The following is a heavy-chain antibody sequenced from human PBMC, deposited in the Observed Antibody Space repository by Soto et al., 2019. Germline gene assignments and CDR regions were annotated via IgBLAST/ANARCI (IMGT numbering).Heavy chain of an antibody. CDR1: GVSISSYY. CDR2: IYYSGST. J-gene: IGHJ3*02. CDR3: ARVYSSSTGDAFDI. Sequence: PSETLSLTCTVSGVSISSYYWSWIRQPPGKGLEWIGYIYYSGSTNYNPSLKSRVTISVDTSKNQFSLKLSSVTAADTAVYYCARVYSSSTGDAFDIWGQGTMVTVSS. D-gene: IGHD6-6*01. V-gene: IGHV4-59*01.